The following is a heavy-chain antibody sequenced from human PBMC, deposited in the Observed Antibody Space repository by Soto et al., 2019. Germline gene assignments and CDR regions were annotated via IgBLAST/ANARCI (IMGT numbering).Heavy chain of an antibody. V-gene: IGHV3-23*01. CDR3: ATDLNGSGSFTSYYHYGMEV. Sequence: EVQMLESGGGLVHPGGSLRLSCAASGFTFSNYAMNWVRQAPGKGLEWVSSISGSGRNTYYAVSVKGRLTISRDSYKKTLYLQINSLRVEDQGVYYCATDLNGSGSFTSYYHYGMEVWGQGTTVTVSS. CDR2: ISGSGRNT. CDR1: GFTFSNYA. J-gene: IGHJ6*02. D-gene: IGHD3-10*01.